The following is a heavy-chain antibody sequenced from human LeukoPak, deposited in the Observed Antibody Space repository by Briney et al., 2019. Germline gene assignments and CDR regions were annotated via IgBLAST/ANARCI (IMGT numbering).Heavy chain of an antibody. D-gene: IGHD2-15*01. J-gene: IGHJ4*02. CDR2: ISDSGSST. V-gene: IGHV3-23*01. CDR1: GFIFSSYA. CDR3: AKELLGYFDY. Sequence: PGGSLRLSCAASGFIFSSYAMSWVRQAPGKGLEWVSTISDSGSSTYYADSVKGRFTISRDNSKNTLYLQMNSLRAEDTAVYYCAKELLGYFDYWGQGTLVTVSS.